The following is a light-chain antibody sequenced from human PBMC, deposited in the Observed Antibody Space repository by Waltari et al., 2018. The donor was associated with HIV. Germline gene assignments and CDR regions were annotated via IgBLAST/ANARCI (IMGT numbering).Light chain of an antibody. Sequence: SYELPQTPPVSVPPGETANIMCSGQTLPRHHVYWYQQKAGHAPVMIIFQDTKRPSDIPARFSASSAGTTATLTISGVQAEYEADYFCQSAHNSDVIFGGGTKLTVL. CDR2: QDT. J-gene: IGLJ2*01. V-gene: IGLV3-25*03. CDR3: QSAHNSDVI. CDR1: TLPRHH.